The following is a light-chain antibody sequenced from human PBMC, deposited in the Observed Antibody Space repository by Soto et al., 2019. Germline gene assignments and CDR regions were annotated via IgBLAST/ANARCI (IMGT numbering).Light chain of an antibody. CDR3: QQYNNWPYT. CDR2: GAS. CDR1: QSISNN. V-gene: IGKV3-15*01. J-gene: IGKJ2*01. Sequence: EIVMTQSPDTLSVSPGESATLSCRARQSISNNLAWYQQKPGQAPRLLIYGASTRTTGIPARFSDSGSGTEFTLTISSLQSEDFAVYYCQQYNNWPYTFAQGTKLEIK.